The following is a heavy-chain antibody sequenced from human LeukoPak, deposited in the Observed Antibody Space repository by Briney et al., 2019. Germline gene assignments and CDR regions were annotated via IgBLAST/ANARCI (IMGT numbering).Heavy chain of an antibody. CDR1: GVTISSYE. D-gene: IGHD2-15*01. Sequence: PGGSLRLSCAASGVTISSYEMNWVRQAPGKGLEWVSYISGGDTTIYYADSVRGRFTISRDNAKNSLYLQMNSLRAEDTALYYCTRGTGGSAWGQGTLVTVSS. CDR2: ISGGDTTI. V-gene: IGHV3-48*03. J-gene: IGHJ5*02. CDR3: TRGTGGSA.